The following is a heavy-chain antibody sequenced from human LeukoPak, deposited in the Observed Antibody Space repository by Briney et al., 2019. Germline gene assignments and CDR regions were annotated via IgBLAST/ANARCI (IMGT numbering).Heavy chain of an antibody. Sequence: GGSLRHSCAASGFTFSSYGMHWVRQAPGKGLEWVAVIWFDGSNNYYADSVKGRFTISRDNSKNTLSLQVNSLRAEDTAVYYCAKVMGERFGNGAFDIWGQGTMVTVSS. D-gene: IGHD2-8*01. CDR3: AKVMGERFGNGAFDI. V-gene: IGHV3-33*06. CDR2: IWFDGSNN. J-gene: IGHJ3*02. CDR1: GFTFSSYG.